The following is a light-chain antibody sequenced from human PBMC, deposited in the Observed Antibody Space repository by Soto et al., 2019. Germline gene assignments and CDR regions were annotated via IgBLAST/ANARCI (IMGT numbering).Light chain of an antibody. CDR1: NSNVGVNT. CDR2: NNN. J-gene: IGLJ1*01. CDR3: AAWDDRLNGYV. V-gene: IGLV1-44*01. Sequence: QAVVTQPPSASGTPGQRVTISCSGSNSNVGVNTVTWFQQLPGTAPKVLIYNNNLRPSGVPDRFSGSKSGTSASLVISGLQSEDEADYYCAAWDDRLNGYVFGTGTKVTVL.